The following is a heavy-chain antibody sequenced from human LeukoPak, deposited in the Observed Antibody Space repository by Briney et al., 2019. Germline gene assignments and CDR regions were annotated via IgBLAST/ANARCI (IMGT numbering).Heavy chain of an antibody. CDR2: ITWNSDDM. CDR1: GFSFEAYG. D-gene: IGHD1-1*01. J-gene: IGHJ4*02. Sequence: GGSLRLSCAASGFSFEAYGMYWVRQAPGKGREWVSGITWNSDDMAYADSVKGRFTISRDNAKNCLYLQMNSLTVEDTALYYCTRVTSWRTGFDYWGQGTLVTVSS. V-gene: IGHV3-9*01. CDR3: TRVTSWRTGFDY.